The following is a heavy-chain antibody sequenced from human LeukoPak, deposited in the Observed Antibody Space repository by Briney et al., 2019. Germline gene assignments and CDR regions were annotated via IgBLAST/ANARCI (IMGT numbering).Heavy chain of an antibody. D-gene: IGHD6-13*01. CDR1: GYTFTGYY. J-gene: IGHJ4*02. V-gene: IGHV1-3*01. Sequence: ASVKVSCKASGYTFTGYYMHWVRQAPGQGLEWMGWINAGNGNTKYSQKFQGRVTITRDTSASTAYMELSSLRSEDTAVYYCAREGIAAAFFDYWGQGTLVTVSS. CDR2: INAGNGNT. CDR3: AREGIAAAFFDY.